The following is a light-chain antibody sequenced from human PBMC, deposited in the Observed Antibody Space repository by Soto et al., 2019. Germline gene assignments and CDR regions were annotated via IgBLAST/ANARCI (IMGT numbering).Light chain of an antibody. CDR1: QSLLHSRGYNY. J-gene: IGKJ2*01. Sequence: IVVTQSPVSLPVTPGEPASISCRSSQSLLHSRGYNYLDWYVQRPGQSPQVLIYLASNRASGVPHRCSGSGSGTDFTLKISNVEPEDVGIYYCMQTLQTPYNFGRGTKLESK. CDR3: MQTLQTPYN. CDR2: LAS. V-gene: IGKV2-28*01.